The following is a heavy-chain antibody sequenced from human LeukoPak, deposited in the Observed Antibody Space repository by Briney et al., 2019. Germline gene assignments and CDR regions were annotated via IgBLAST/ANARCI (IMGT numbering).Heavy chain of an antibody. J-gene: IGHJ5*01. CDR2: MNPGTGNT. V-gene: IGHV1-8*01. CDR1: GYIFSHYD. D-gene: IGHD6-13*01. Sequence: ASVEVSCKASGYIFSHYDINWVRQATGQGLEWMGWMNPGTGNTGYAQKFQGRITMTTNTSITTAYLEVSGLRSEDTAVYYCARGTSSGWYGHWFDSWGQGPLVIVSS. CDR3: ARGTSSGWYGHWFDS.